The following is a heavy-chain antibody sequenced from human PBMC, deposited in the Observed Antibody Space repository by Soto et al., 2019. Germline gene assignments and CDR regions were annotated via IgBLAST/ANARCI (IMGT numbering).Heavy chain of an antibody. V-gene: IGHV6-1*01. CDR1: GDSVSSNSAA. J-gene: IGHJ4*01. D-gene: IGHD6-19*01. CDR3: ARNCPDTSGWYAEHYFVY. Sequence: SQTLSLTCVISGDSVSSNSAAWNWIRQSPSRGLEWLGRTYYRSKSYNDYAVSVKSRITINPDTSKNQFSLQLNSVTPEDTAVYFRARNCPDTSGWYAEHYFVYWGQGTLVAASS. CDR2: TYYRSKSYN.